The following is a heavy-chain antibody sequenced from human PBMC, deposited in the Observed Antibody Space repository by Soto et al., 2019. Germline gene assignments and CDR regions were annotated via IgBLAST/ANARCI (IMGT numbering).Heavy chain of an antibody. Sequence: PSETLSLTCTVSGGSISSSAYYWSWIRQPPGRGLEWIGYIYYSGSTYYNPSLKSRVTIPVDTSKNQFSLKLSSVTAADTAVYYCARGIEGWYQGRYYYGMDVWGQGTTVTVSS. CDR2: IYYSGST. CDR3: ARGIEGWYQGRYYYGMDV. CDR1: GGSISSSAYY. V-gene: IGHV4-30-4*02. D-gene: IGHD6-19*01. J-gene: IGHJ6*02.